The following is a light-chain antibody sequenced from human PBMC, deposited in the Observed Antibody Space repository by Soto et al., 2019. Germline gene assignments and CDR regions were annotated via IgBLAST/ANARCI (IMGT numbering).Light chain of an antibody. CDR2: EVS. Sequence: QSALTQPASVSGSPGQSITVSCTGSSSDFGDDKYVSWYQQHPDKAPKLMIYEVSNRPSGVSNRFSGSKSGNTASLTISGLQAEDEADYYCSSYTSSSTRVFGGGTKLTVL. CDR3: SSYTSSSTRV. V-gene: IGLV2-14*01. J-gene: IGLJ2*01. CDR1: SSDFGDDKY.